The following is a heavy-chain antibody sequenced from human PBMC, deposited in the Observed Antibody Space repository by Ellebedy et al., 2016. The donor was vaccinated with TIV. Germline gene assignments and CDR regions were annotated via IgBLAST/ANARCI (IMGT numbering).Heavy chain of an antibody. CDR2: INTDGSSS. Sequence: GESLKISCVASGFTLSGYYMHWVRQVPGTGLVWVARINTDGSSSNYADSVEGQFTISRDNAKKTLYLEMSGLRVEDTAVYYCARESVRYFDWDSWGQGTLVTV. J-gene: IGHJ4*02. V-gene: IGHV3-74*01. CDR3: ARESVRYFDWDS. CDR1: GFTLSGYY. D-gene: IGHD3-9*01.